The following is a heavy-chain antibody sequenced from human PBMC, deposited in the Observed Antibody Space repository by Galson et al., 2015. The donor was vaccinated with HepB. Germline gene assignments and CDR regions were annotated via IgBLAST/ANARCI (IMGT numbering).Heavy chain of an antibody. D-gene: IGHD3-10*01. V-gene: IGHV4-59*01. CDR3: ARSQRFGPRGYYYYDMDV. J-gene: IGHJ6*02. CDR1: GGSISSYY. Sequence: SETLSLTCTVSGGSISSYYWSWIRQPPGKGLEWIGYIYYSGSTNYNPSLKSRVTISVDTSKNQFSLKLSSVTAADTAVYYCARSQRFGPRGYYYYDMDVWGQGTTVTVSS. CDR2: IYYSGST.